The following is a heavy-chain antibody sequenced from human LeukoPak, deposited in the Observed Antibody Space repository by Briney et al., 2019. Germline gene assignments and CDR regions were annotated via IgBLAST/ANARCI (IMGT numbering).Heavy chain of an antibody. Sequence: PGRSLRLSCAASGFTFSSYGMHWVRQAPGKGLEWVAVISYDGSNKYYADSVKGRFTISRDNSKNTLYLQMNSLRAEDTAVYYCAKDQEQWELLPDYWGQGTLVTVSS. CDR3: AKDQEQWELLPDY. CDR1: GFTFSSYG. V-gene: IGHV3-30*18. J-gene: IGHJ4*02. D-gene: IGHD1-26*01. CDR2: ISYDGSNK.